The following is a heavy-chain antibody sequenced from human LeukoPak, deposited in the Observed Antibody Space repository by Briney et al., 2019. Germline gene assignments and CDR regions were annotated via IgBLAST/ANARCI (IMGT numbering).Heavy chain of an antibody. CDR3: AKLQTSPNYYYDSSGYSPAGAFDI. J-gene: IGHJ3*02. Sequence: PSETLSLTCTVSGGSISDSTYYWGWIRQPPGKGLDWIGSIRFSGSTFYTPSLRSRVIISVDTSKNQMSLQLTSVTAADTAVYYCAKLQTSPNYYYDSSGYSPAGAFDIWGQGTMVTVSS. CDR2: IRFSGST. V-gene: IGHV4-39*01. CDR1: GGSISDSTYY. D-gene: IGHD3-22*01.